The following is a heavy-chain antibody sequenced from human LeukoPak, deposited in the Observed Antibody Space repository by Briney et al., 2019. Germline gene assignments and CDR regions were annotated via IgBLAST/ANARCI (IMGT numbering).Heavy chain of an antibody. CDR2: ISGSGGST. Sequence: PGGSLRLSCAASGFTFSSYAMSWVRQAPGKGLEWVSAISGSGGSTYYADSVKGRFTISRDNSKNTLYLQMNSLRAEDTAVYYCAKDDSGSSSHGGDDWWGQGTLVTVSS. J-gene: IGHJ4*02. V-gene: IGHV3-23*01. D-gene: IGHD6-13*01. CDR1: GFTFSSYA. CDR3: AKDDSGSSSHGGDDW.